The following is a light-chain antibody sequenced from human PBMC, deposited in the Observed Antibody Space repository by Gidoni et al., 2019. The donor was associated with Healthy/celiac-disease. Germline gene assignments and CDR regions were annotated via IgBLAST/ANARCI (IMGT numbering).Light chain of an antibody. J-gene: IGKJ4*01. V-gene: IGKV3-15*01. CDR2: GAS. CDR1: QSVSSN. CDR3: QQYNIFLT. Sequence: EIVMTQSPATLSVSPGERATLSCRASQSVSSNLAWYQQKPGQAPSLLIYGASTRATCIPARFSGSGSGTEFTLTISSLQSEDFAVYYCQQYNIFLTFGGGTKVEIK.